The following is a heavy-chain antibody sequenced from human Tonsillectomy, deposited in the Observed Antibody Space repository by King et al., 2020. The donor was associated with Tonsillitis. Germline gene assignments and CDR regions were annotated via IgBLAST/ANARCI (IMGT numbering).Heavy chain of an antibody. D-gene: IGHD3-10*01. CDR3: AGDRDYVSKKQGAGRYWFDP. Sequence: VQLVESGAEVKEPGSSVKVSCKAYGGTFSSFGINWLRQAPGQGPEWMGGIIPMLGSTHYAQKFQGRVTITADESTSTASMELSSLRSEDTAIYYCAGDRDYVSKKQGAGRYWFDPWGQGTLVTISS. CDR2: IIPMLGST. J-gene: IGHJ5*02. V-gene: IGHV1-69*01. CDR1: GGTFSSFG.